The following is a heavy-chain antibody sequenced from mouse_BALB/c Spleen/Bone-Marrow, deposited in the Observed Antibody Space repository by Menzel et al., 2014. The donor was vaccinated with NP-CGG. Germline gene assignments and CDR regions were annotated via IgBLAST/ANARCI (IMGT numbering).Heavy chain of an antibody. Sequence: VKLQESGAELVRPGTSVKVSCKASGYAFTNYLIEWIKQRPGQGLEWIGVINPGSGGTNYNEKFKGKATLTADKSSSTAYMQLSSLTSDDAAVYFCARNANWLLTYWGQGTLVTVSA. CDR2: INPGSGGT. J-gene: IGHJ3*01. CDR1: GYAFTNYL. D-gene: IGHD4-1*01. V-gene: IGHV1-54*01. CDR3: ARNANWLLTY.